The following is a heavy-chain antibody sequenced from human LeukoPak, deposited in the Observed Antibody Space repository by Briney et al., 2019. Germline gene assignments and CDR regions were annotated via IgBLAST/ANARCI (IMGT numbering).Heavy chain of an antibody. CDR1: GGSISNYY. CDR2: VYSSGST. CDR3: ARLSIAAAGRLDY. J-gene: IGHJ4*02. D-gene: IGHD6-13*01. V-gene: IGHV4-4*07. Sequence: SETLSLTCTVSGGSISNYYWSWIRQPAGKGLEWIGRVYSSGSTNYNPSLKSRVTISVDTSKNQFSLKLSSVTAADTAVYYCARLSIAAAGRLDYWGQGTLVTVSS.